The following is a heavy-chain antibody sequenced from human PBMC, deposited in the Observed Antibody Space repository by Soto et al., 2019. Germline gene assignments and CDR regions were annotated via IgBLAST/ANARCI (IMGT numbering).Heavy chain of an antibody. Sequence: EVQLVESGGGLVQPGGSLRLSCAASGFTFSSYWMSWVRQAPGKGLEWVANIKQDGSEKYYVDSVKGRFNISRDNAKNSLYLQMNSLRAEDTAVYYCARADCSGGSCYSRWYYFDYWGQGTLVTVSS. J-gene: IGHJ4*02. D-gene: IGHD2-15*01. CDR1: GFTFSSYW. CDR2: IKQDGSEK. CDR3: ARADCSGGSCYSRWYYFDY. V-gene: IGHV3-7*04.